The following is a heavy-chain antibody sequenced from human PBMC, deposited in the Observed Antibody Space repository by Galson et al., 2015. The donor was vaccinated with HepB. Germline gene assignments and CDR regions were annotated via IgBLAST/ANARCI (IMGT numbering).Heavy chain of an antibody. V-gene: IGHV1-18*01. CDR2: ISAYDGNT. D-gene: IGHD1-7*01. CDR1: GYTFTNYG. CDR3: ARTPNYDIDY. Sequence: SVKVSCKASGYTFTNYGLSRVRQAPGQGLERMGWISAYDGNTNYAQKLQGRVTVTTDTSTSTAYMELRSLRSDDTAVYYCARTPNYDIDYWGQGTLVTVSS. J-gene: IGHJ4*02.